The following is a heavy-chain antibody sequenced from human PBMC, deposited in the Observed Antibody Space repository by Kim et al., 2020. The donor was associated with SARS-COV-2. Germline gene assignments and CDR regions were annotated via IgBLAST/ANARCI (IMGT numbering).Heavy chain of an antibody. V-gene: IGHV3-11*01. J-gene: IGHJ6*02. CDR3: ARYYYSYGMDV. CDR2: I. D-gene: IGHD3-16*01. Sequence: ISYADAVKGGLTISRDNAKSAMYLHLKSLRAEDAAVYFCARYYYSYGMDVWGQGTTVTVSS.